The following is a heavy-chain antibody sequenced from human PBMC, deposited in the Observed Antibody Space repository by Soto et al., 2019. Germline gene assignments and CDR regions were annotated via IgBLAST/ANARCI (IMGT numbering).Heavy chain of an antibody. J-gene: IGHJ3*01. D-gene: IGHD2-8*02. Sequence: SQTLSLTCAISGDSVSSNSAAWNWIRQYPSRGLEWLGRKYYRSKWYNDYAVSVKSRITIKPDTSKNQFSLQLNSVTPEDTALYYCARDTGYRWGAGAFDFWGQGTMVTV. V-gene: IGHV6-1*01. CDR2: KYYRSKWYN. CDR1: GDSVSSNSAA. CDR3: ARDTGYRWGAGAFDF.